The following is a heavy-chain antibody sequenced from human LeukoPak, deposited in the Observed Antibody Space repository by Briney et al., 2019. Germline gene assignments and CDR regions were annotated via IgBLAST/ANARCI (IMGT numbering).Heavy chain of an antibody. CDR2: ISATGGST. CDR1: GFTFTTYA. J-gene: IGHJ6*03. D-gene: IGHD2-21*02. Sequence: GSLRLSCAASGFTFTTYAMSWVRQAPGKGLEWVSTISATGGSTYYADSVRGRFTISRDNSKNTLYLQMNSLRAEDTAVYYCAKRGDHFYMDVWGKGTTVTVSS. CDR3: AKRGDHFYMDV. V-gene: IGHV3-23*01.